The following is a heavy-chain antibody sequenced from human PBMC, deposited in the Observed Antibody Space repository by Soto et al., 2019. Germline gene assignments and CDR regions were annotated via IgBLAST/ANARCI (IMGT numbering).Heavy chain of an antibody. J-gene: IGHJ4*02. V-gene: IGHV3-23*01. D-gene: IGHD3-9*01. CDR1: GLSFSSYA. Sequence: EVQVLESGGGLAQPGRSLRLSCAGSGLSFSSYAMTWVRQSPGKGLEWVSSISRSGNSTYSADSVRGRFTISRDNSKNTLYLQMKCLGAEDTAVYYCAKDAKILDWLPTSYYFDFWGQGTLVTVSS. CDR3: AKDAKILDWLPTSYYFDF. CDR2: ISRSGNST.